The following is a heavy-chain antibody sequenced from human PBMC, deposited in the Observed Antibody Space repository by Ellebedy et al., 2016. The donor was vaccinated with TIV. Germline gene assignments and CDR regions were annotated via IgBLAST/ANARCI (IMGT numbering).Heavy chain of an antibody. CDR2: INPSGITT. D-gene: IGHD1-1*01. CDR1: GYTFTSHY. Sequence: ASVKVSCKASGYTFTSHYMHWVRQAPGQGLEWMGMINPSGITTTYAQKFQGRVTMTRDTSTTTVYMELSSLRSEDTAVYYCAGAYLESDWFDPWGQGTLVTVSS. J-gene: IGHJ5*02. V-gene: IGHV1-46*01. CDR3: AGAYLESDWFDP.